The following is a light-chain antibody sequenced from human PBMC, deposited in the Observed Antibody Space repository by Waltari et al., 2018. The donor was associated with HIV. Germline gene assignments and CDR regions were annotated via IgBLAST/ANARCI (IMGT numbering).Light chain of an antibody. CDR3: YSAADRDEV. CDR1: VLASKY. J-gene: IGLJ3*02. CDR2: KDN. Sequence: SFELTQPSSVSVSPGQTARIPCPGHVLASKYARWFQKKPGQAPLLLICKDNERPSGILERFSGSSSGTTGTLTISGAQVEDEADYYCYSAADRDEVFGGGTKLTVL. V-gene: IGLV3-27*01.